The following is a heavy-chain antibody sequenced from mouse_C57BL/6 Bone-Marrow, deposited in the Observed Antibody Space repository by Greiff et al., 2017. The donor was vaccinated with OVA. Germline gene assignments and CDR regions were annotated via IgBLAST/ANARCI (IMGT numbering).Heavy chain of an antibody. V-gene: IGHV5-4*01. CDR2: ISDGGSYT. CDR3: ARERDHAYAMDY. D-gene: IGHD3-3*01. CDR1: GFTFSSYA. Sequence: EVQGVESGGGLVKPGGSLKLSCAASGFTFSSYAMSWVRQTPEKRLEWVATISDGGSYTYYPDNVKGRFTISRDNAKNNLYLQMSHLKSEDTAMYYCARERDHAYAMDYWGQGTSVTVSS. J-gene: IGHJ4*01.